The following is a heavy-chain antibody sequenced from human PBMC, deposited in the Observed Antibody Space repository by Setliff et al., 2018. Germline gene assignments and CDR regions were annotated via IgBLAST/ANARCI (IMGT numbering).Heavy chain of an antibody. Sequence: GGSLRLSCAASGFDFKTHWMDWARQAPGKGLEWVANIKEDGSNKYYADSVKGRLTISRDNSKNTLYLQMNSLRAEDTAVYYCANGWGYYYDSSGYYSDAFDIWGQGTMVTVSS. D-gene: IGHD3-22*01. J-gene: IGHJ3*02. V-gene: IGHV3-30*18. CDR2: IKEDGSNK. CDR1: GFDFKTHW. CDR3: ANGWGYYYDSSGYYSDAFDI.